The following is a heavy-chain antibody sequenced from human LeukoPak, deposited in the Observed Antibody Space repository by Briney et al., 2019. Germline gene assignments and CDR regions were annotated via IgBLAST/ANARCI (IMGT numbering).Heavy chain of an antibody. V-gene: IGHV3-48*01. Sequence: GGSLRLSCAASGFTFSSYSMNWVRQAPGKGLEWVSYISFSSSTIYYADSVKGRFTISRDNAKNLLYLQMNSLRAEDTAVYYCAREAPRGTSSNPYYFDSWGQGTLVTVSS. CDR1: GFTFSSYS. CDR3: AREAPRGTSSNPYYFDS. D-gene: IGHD6-6*01. CDR2: ISFSSSTI. J-gene: IGHJ4*02.